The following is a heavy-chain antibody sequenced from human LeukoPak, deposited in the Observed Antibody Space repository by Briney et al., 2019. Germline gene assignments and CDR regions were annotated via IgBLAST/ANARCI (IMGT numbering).Heavy chain of an antibody. CDR3: AREVVTGTTAYYYYMDV. D-gene: IGHD1-7*01. J-gene: IGHJ6*03. CDR1: GGSISSGDYY. V-gene: IGHV4-30-4*08. Sequence: SETLSLTCTVSGGSISSGDYYWSWIRQPPGKGLGWIGYIYYSGSTYYNPSLKSRVTISVDTSKNQFSLKLSSVTAADTAVYYCAREVVTGTTAYYYYMDVWGKGTTVTVSS. CDR2: IYYSGST.